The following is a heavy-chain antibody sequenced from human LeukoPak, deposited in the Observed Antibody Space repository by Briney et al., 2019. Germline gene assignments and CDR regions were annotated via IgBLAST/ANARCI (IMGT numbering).Heavy chain of an antibody. V-gene: IGHV4-30-2*01. CDR3: ARSGYYTVGTFDI. CDR1: GASISSGSYS. CDR2: IYHSGST. J-gene: IGHJ3*02. Sequence: SETLSLTCAVSGASISSGSYSWSWIRQPPGKGLEWIGYIYHSGSTYDNPSLSSRVTISVDRSKNQFSLKLSSVTAADTAVYYYARSGYYTVGTFDIWGQGTMVTVSS. D-gene: IGHD3/OR15-3a*01.